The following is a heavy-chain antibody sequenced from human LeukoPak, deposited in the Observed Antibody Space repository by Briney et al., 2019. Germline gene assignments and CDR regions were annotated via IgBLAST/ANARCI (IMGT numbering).Heavy chain of an antibody. D-gene: IGHD2/OR15-2a*01. Sequence: SSETLSLTCAVSGGSISSGGYSWSWIRQPPGKGPEWIGYIYHSGSTYYNPSLKSRVTISVDRSKNQFSLKLSSVTAADTAVYYCARGAVLYYYGMDVWGQGTTVTVSS. V-gene: IGHV4-30-2*01. CDR2: IYHSGST. CDR3: ARGAVLYYYGMDV. J-gene: IGHJ6*02. CDR1: GGSISSGGYS.